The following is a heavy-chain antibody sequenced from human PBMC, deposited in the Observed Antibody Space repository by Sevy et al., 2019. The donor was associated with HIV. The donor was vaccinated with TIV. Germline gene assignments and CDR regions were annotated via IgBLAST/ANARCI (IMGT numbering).Heavy chain of an antibody. D-gene: IGHD3-16*01. J-gene: IGHJ4*02. CDR1: GFTFSNYG. CDR3: ARTPIMITFGGIIDYFDY. CDR2: IWYDGTNK. Sequence: GGSLRLSCAASGFTFSNYGMHWVRQAPGKGLEWVAVIWYDGTNKYYADSVKGRFTISRDNSKNTLYLQRNSLRADDTAVYYCARTPIMITFGGIIDYFDYWGRGTLVTVSS. V-gene: IGHV3-33*01.